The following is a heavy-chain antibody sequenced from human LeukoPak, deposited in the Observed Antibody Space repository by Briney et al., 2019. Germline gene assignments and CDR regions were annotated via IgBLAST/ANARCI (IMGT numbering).Heavy chain of an antibody. CDR3: ARSKAGGY. CDR1: GFTFNKYW. Sequence: PGGSLRLSCAASGFTFNKYWMTWVPQAPGKGLEGVANENQDGTEKYYVDSVKGRFNISRDNAQNSLYLHMNSLRAEDTAVYYCARSKAGGYWGQGTLVIVST. J-gene: IGHJ4*02. V-gene: IGHV3-7*01. CDR2: ENQDGTEK. D-gene: IGHD3-10*01.